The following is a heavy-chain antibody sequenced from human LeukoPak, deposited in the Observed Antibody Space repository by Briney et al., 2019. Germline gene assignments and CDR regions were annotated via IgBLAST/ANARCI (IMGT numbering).Heavy chain of an antibody. CDR1: GFTFDDYG. Sequence: GGSLRLSCPAAGFTFDDYGMSWVRHAPGKGLECLPCINWNGGGTGYADSVKGRFTISRDNAKNSLYLQMNSLRAEDTALYHCARRRLVSGAYPCYFDYWGQGTLVTVSS. CDR2: INWNGGGT. V-gene: IGHV3-20*01. D-gene: IGHD5-12*01. J-gene: IGHJ4*02. CDR3: ARRRLVSGAYPCYFDY.